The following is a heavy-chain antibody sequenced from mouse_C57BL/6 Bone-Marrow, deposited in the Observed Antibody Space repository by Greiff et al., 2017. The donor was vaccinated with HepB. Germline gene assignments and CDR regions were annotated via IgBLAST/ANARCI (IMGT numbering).Heavy chain of an antibody. J-gene: IGHJ4*01. CDR2: FTMYSDAT. D-gene: IGHD2-3*01. CDR3: ARGGYSSYYAMDY. Sequence: LMESGAELVRPGSSVKLSCKDSYFAFMASAMHWVKQRPGHGLEWIGSFTMYSDATEYSENFKGKATLTANTSSSTAYMELSSLTSEDSAVYYCARGGYSSYYAMDYWGQGTSVTVSS. V-gene: IGHV1-49*01. CDR1: YFAFMASA.